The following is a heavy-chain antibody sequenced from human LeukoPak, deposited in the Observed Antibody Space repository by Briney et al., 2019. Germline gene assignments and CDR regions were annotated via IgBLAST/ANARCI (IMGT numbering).Heavy chain of an antibody. CDR3: VSLTPHNDY. CDR2: IGANGDST. J-gene: IGHJ4*02. D-gene: IGHD3-9*01. V-gene: IGHV3-64D*09. CDR1: GLIFSTYA. Sequence: GGSLRLSCSASGLIFSTYAMQWVRQAPGKGLEYVSGIGANGDSTYYADSVKGRFIISRDNSKNTLYLQMSSLRVDDTALYYCVSLTPHNDYWGQGTLVTVSS.